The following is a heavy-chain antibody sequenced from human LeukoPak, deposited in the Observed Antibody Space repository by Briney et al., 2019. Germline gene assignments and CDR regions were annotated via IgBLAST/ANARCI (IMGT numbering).Heavy chain of an antibody. D-gene: IGHD4-17*01. J-gene: IGHJ4*02. CDR3: ARGRDGDYGTFDY. V-gene: IGHV3-74*01. Sequence: GGSLRLSCAASGFTFSNYWMHWVRQAPGKGPVWVSRIKSDGSSTRFADSVQGRFTISRDNGKNTLYLQMNSLRAEDTAVYYCARGRDGDYGTFDYWGQGTLVTVSS. CDR2: IKSDGSST. CDR1: GFTFSNYW.